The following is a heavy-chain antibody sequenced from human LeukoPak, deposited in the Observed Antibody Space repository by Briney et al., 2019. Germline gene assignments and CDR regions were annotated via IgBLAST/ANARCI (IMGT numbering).Heavy chain of an antibody. CDR3: ARDKHGYYYYYGMDV. V-gene: IGHV3-53*01. Sequence: KGRITISRDNSKNTLFLQMNSLRAEDTAVYYCARDKHGYYYYYGMDVWGQGTTVTVSS. J-gene: IGHJ6*02.